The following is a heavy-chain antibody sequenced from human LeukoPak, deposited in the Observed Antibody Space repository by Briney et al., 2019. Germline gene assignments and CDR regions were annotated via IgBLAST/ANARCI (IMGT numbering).Heavy chain of an antibody. Sequence: SVKVSCKASGGTFSSYTISWVRQAPGQGLEWMGRIIPILGIANYAQKFQGRVTITADKSTSTAYMELSSLRSEDTAAYYCARSVGGGGGYYWGQGTLVTVSS. CDR3: ARSVGGGGGYY. CDR1: GGTFSSYT. V-gene: IGHV1-69*02. D-gene: IGHD2-15*01. CDR2: IIPILGIA. J-gene: IGHJ4*02.